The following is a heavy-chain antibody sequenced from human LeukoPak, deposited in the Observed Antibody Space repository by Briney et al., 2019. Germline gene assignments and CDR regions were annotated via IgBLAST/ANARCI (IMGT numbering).Heavy chain of an antibody. V-gene: IGHV3-30*03. CDR1: DFIFSNYV. CDR2: ILPDGAEK. Sequence: GGSLRLSCAASDFIFSNYVMHWIRQAPGKGLEWVAAILPDGAEKQYINSVMGRFTISRDNAKNTLYLQMNSLRAEDTAVYYCLRDLNWSLDQWGQGTLVTVSS. J-gene: IGHJ4*02. CDR3: LRDLNWSLDQ. D-gene: IGHD1-20*01.